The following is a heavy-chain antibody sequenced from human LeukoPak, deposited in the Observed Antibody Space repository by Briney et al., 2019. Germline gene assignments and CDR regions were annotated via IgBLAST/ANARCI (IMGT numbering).Heavy chain of an antibody. CDR2: IKQDGSEK. Sequence: GGSLRLSCAASGFTFSSYWMSWVRQAPGKGLEWVANIKQDGSEKYYVDSVKDRFTISRDNAKNSLYLQMNSLRAEDTAVYYCASRGIAVADPSDAFDIWGQGTMVTVSS. CDR1: GFTFSSYW. J-gene: IGHJ3*02. V-gene: IGHV3-7*01. CDR3: ASRGIAVADPSDAFDI. D-gene: IGHD6-19*01.